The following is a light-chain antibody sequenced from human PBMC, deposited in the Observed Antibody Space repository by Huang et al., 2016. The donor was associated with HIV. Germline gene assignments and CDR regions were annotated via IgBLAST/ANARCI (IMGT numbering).Light chain of an antibody. Sequence: EIVVTQSPATLSVSPGEGATLTCRASQYVGTSLAWYKQKPGQSPRLVIQSVSTRAPGFPARFRGSGSRTEFTLTITSLQSEDCALYYCQQYYNWPWTFGLGTKVEI. CDR3: QQYYNWPWT. CDR2: SVS. J-gene: IGKJ1*01. V-gene: IGKV3-15*01. CDR1: QYVGTS.